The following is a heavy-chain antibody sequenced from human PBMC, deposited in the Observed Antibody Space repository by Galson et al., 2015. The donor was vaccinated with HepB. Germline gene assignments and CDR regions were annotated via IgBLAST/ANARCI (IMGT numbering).Heavy chain of an antibody. J-gene: IGHJ6*03. V-gene: IGHV3-53*01. Sequence: SLRLSCAASGFTVSSNYMSWVRQAPGKGLEWVSVIYSGGSTYYADSVKGRFTISRDNSKNTLYLRMNSLRAEDTAVYYCARDSRSDYMDVWGKGTTVTVSS. CDR2: IYSGGST. CDR1: GFTVSSNY. CDR3: ARDSRSDYMDV.